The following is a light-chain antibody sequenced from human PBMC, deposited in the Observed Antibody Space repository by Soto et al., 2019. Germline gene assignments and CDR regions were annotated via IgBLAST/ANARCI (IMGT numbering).Light chain of an antibody. J-gene: IGKJ4*01. Sequence: EIVMTQSPGTLSVSPGERATLSCRASQSVSSKLAWYQQKPGQAPRLLIYGASTRDTDIPPRFSGSGSGTEFTLTISSLQSEDFAVYYCQQYNNWPSLTFGGGTKVEIK. CDR3: QQYNNWPSLT. V-gene: IGKV3-15*01. CDR2: GAS. CDR1: QSVSSK.